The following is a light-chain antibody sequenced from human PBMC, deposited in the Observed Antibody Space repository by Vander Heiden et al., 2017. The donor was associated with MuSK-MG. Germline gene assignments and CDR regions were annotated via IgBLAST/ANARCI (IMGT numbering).Light chain of an antibody. CDR3: QQYSSSWT. J-gene: IGKJ1*01. V-gene: IGKV1-5*03. CDR1: QSISGW. Sequence: DIQMTQSPATLSASVGDRVTITCRASQSISGWLAWYQQKPGTAPKILNYKATILENGVPSRFSGSGSDTEFTLTISSLQPDDFATYYCQQYSSSWTFGQGTKV. CDR2: KAT.